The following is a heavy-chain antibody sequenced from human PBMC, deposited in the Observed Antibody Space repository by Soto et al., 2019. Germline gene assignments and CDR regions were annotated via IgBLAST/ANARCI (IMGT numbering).Heavy chain of an antibody. Sequence: EVQLVESGGGLVQPGRSLRLSCAASGFTFDDYAMHWVRQAPGKGLEWVSGISWNSGSTIYYADSVKGRFTISRDNAKNSLYLQMNSLRAEDTAVYYCARAKQWLDFFDYWGQGTLVTVSS. CDR2: ISWNSGSTI. V-gene: IGHV3-9*01. D-gene: IGHD6-19*01. CDR1: GFTFDDYA. CDR3: ARAKQWLDFFDY. J-gene: IGHJ4*02.